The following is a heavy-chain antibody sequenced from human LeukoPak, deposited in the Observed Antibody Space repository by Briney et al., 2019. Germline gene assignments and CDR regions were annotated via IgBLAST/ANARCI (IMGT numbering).Heavy chain of an antibody. J-gene: IGHJ6*03. CDR1: GGSISSSSYY. V-gene: IGHV4-39*07. CDR3: ARSGYSYGYRYYYYMDV. CDR2: INHSGST. Sequence: SETLSLTCTVSGGSISSSSYYWGWIRQPPGTGLEWIGEINHSGSTNYNPSLKSRVTISVDTFKSQFSLKLSSVTAADTAVYYCARSGYSYGYRYYYYMDVWGKGTTVTVSS. D-gene: IGHD5-18*01.